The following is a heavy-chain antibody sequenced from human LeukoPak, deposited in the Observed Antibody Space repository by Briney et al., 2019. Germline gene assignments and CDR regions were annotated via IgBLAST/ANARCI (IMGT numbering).Heavy chain of an antibody. CDR2: ISYDGSNK. CDR1: GFTFSSYA. Sequence: PGRSLRLSCAASGFTFSSYAMHWVRQAPGKGLEWVAVISYDGSNKYYADSVKGRFTISRDNSKNTLYLQMNSLRAEDTAVYYCARDRGRFSGSYDYWGQGTLVTVSS. D-gene: IGHD1-26*01. CDR3: ARDRGRFSGSYDY. V-gene: IGHV3-30-3*01. J-gene: IGHJ4*02.